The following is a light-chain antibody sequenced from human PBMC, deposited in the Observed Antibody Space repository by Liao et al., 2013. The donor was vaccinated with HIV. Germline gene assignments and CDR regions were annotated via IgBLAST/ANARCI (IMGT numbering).Light chain of an antibody. Sequence: SYELTQPPSVSVSPGQTARITCSGDALPKQYAYWYQQKAGQAPVLFIANESDRPSGIPERFSGSSSGNTATLTISGTQTMDEADYYCQTWDSGWVFGGGTKLTVL. CDR1: ALPKQY. V-gene: IGLV3-1*01. J-gene: IGLJ3*02. CDR3: QTWDSGWV. CDR2: NES.